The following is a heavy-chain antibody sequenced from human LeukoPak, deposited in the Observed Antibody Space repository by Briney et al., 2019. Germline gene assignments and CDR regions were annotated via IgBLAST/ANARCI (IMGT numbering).Heavy chain of an antibody. J-gene: IGHJ2*01. V-gene: IGHV1-69*04. Sequence: SVKVSCKASGGTFSSYAISWVRQAPGQGPDWMGRIIPILGIANYAQKFQGRVTITADKSTSTAFMELSTLRSEDTAVYYCARAEDDYGGKVGTWYFDLWGRGTLVTVSS. D-gene: IGHD4-23*01. CDR1: GGTFSSYA. CDR3: ARAEDDYGGKVGTWYFDL. CDR2: IIPILGIA.